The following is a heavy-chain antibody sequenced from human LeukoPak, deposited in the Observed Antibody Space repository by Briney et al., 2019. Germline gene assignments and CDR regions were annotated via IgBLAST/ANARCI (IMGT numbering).Heavy chain of an antibody. CDR3: ARGSVEMATSYYYYYYMDV. CDR1: GGSISSYY. Sequence: PSETLSLTCTVSGGSISSYYWSWIRQPPGKGLEWIGYIYYSGSTNYNPSLKSRVTISVDTSKNQFSLKLSSVTAADTAVYYCARGSVEMATSYYYYYYMDVWGKGTTVTISS. CDR2: IYYSGST. D-gene: IGHD5-24*01. J-gene: IGHJ6*03. V-gene: IGHV4-59*01.